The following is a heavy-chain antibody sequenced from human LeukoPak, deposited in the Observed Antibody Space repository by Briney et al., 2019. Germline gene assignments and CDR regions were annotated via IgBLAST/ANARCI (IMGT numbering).Heavy chain of an antibody. CDR3: ARATPYYYYGMDV. CDR1: GGSISSYY. J-gene: IGHJ6*02. Sequence: SETLSLTCTVSGGSISSYYWSWIRQPPGKGLEWIGYIYYSGSTNYNPSLKSRVTISVDTSKNQFSLKLSSVTAADTAVYHCARATPYYYYGMDVWGQGTTVTVSS. CDR2: IYYSGST. V-gene: IGHV4-59*01.